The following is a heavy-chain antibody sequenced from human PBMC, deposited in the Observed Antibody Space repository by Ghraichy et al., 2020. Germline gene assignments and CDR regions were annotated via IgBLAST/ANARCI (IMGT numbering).Heavy chain of an antibody. J-gene: IGHJ3*02. Sequence: SETLSLTCTVSGGSVSSGSYYWSWIRQPPGKGLEWIGYIYYSGSTNYNPSLKSRVTISVDTSKNQFSLKLSSVTAADTAVYYCARAPSSCGGDCYHDAFDIWGQGTMVTVSS. CDR3: ARAPSSCGGDCYHDAFDI. CDR1: GGSVSSGSYY. D-gene: IGHD2-21*01. CDR2: IYYSGST. V-gene: IGHV4-61*01.